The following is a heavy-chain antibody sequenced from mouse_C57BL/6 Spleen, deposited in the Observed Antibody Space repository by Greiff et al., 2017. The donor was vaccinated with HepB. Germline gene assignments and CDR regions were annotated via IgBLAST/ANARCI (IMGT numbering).Heavy chain of an antibody. J-gene: IGHJ4*01. CDR2: ISYDGSN. CDR3: ARGDDPYAMDY. Sequence: DVKLQESGPGLVKPSQSLSLTCSVTGYSITSGYYWNWIRQFPGNKLEWMGYISYDGSNNYNPSLKNRISITRDTSKNQFFLKLNSVTTEDTATYYCARGDDPYAMDYWGQGTSVSVSS. CDR1: GYSITSGYY. V-gene: IGHV3-6*01.